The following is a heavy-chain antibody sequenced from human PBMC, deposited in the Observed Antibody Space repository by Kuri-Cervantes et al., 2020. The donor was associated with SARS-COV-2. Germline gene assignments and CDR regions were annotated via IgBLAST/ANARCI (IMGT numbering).Heavy chain of an antibody. CDR1: GGSISSDNYY. CDR3: ARESNYSHYYGTEV. Sequence: GSLRLSCTVSGGSISSDNYYWSWIRQPPGKGLEWIGYIYYSGSTTYNPSLKSRVTISVDTSKNQFSLELDSVTAADTAVYYCARESNYSHYYGTEVWGQGTTVTVSS. J-gene: IGHJ6*02. V-gene: IGHV4-61*01. CDR2: IYYSGST.